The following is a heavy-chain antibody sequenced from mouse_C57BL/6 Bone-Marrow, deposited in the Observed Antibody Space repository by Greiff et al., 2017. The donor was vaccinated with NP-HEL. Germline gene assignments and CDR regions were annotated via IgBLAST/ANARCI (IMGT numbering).Heavy chain of an antibody. J-gene: IGHJ2*01. CDR1: GYTFTDYY. Sequence: EVQLQQSGPELVKPGASVKISCKASGYTFTDYYMNWVKQSHGKSLEWIGDINPNNGGTSYNQKFKGKATLTVDKSSSTAYMELRSLTSEDSAVYYCARSVFLDLDYWGQGTTLTVSS. CDR2: INPNNGGT. CDR3: ARSVFLDLDY. D-gene: IGHD1-1*01. V-gene: IGHV1-26*01.